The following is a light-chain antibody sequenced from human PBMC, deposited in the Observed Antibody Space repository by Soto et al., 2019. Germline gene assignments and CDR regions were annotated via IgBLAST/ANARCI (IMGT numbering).Light chain of an antibody. V-gene: IGKV3-20*01. J-gene: IGKJ1*01. CDR2: GAS. Sequence: ESVLIQSAGASSLSTGERATLSCRASQSVSSSYLAWYQQKPGQAPRLLLYGASSRATGIPDRFSGSGSGTDFTLTISRLEPEDFAVYYCQQYGSSPKTFGQGTKVDTK. CDR1: QSVSSSY. CDR3: QQYGSSPKT.